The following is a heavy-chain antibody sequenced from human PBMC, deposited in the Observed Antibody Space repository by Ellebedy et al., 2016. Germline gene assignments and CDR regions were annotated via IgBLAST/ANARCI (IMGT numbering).Heavy chain of an antibody. CDR1: GFIVSSFF. Sequence: GESLKISXAPSGFIVSSFFMTWIRRAPGKGLEWVATISGAGYTTFFADSVKGRFTISRDNSRNILYLHMNSLRVDDTAKYYCREGHYSDVWGQGTLVTVSS. V-gene: IGHV3-23*01. D-gene: IGHD2-15*01. J-gene: IGHJ1*01. CDR3: REGHYSDV. CDR2: ISGAGYTT.